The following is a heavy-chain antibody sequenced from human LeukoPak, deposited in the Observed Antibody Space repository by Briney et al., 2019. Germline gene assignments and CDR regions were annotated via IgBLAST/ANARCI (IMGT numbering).Heavy chain of an antibody. V-gene: IGHV3-20*04. CDR3: ARGFRNGPFDC. Sequence: GGSLRLSCEASGYTFDDYGMSWVRQPPGKGLEWVSGINRNGGSTDYADSVKGRFTISRDNAKNSHFLQMNSLRVEDTALYYCARGFRNGPFDCWGQGTLVTVSS. CDR1: GYTFDDYG. CDR2: INRNGGST. J-gene: IGHJ4*02. D-gene: IGHD2-8*01.